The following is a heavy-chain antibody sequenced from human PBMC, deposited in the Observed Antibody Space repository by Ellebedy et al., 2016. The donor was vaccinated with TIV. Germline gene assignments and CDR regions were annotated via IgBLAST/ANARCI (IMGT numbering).Heavy chain of an antibody. CDR3: AKGSTIALLTCLDY. D-gene: IGHD1-1*01. CDR1: GFSFDDYA. J-gene: IGHJ4*02. CDR2: ISWNSGSI. V-gene: IGHV3-9*01. Sequence: PGGSLRLSCAASGFSFDDYAMHWVRQAPGKGLEWVPGISWNSGSIGYADSVKGRFTISRDHARKSLYLHMNSLRAEDTALYYCAKGSTIALLTCLDYWGQGTLVTVSS.